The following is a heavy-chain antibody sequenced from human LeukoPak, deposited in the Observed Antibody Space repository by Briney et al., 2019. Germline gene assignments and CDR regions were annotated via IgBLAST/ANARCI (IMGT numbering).Heavy chain of an antibody. CDR2: ISAYNGNR. V-gene: IGHV1-18*01. CDR3: ARNTCSGGSCYSDY. J-gene: IGHJ4*02. CDR1: GYTFTSYG. Sequence: ASVKVSCKASGYTFTSYGISWVRQAPGQRLEWMGWISAYNGNRNYAQKLQGRVTMTTDTSTSTAYMELRSLRSDDTAVYYCARNTCSGGSCYSDYWGQGTLVTVSS. D-gene: IGHD2-15*01.